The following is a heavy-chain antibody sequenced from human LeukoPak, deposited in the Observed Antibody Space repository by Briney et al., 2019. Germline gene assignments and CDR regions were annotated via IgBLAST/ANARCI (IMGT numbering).Heavy chain of an antibody. J-gene: IGHJ3*02. CDR3: AREGTRDFDWQNHAFDI. Sequence: GGSLRVSCAASGFTFSSYSMNWVRQAPGKGLEWVSSISSSSSYIYYADSVKGRFTISRDNAKNSLYLQMNSLRAEDTAVYYCAREGTRDFDWQNHAFDIWGQGTMVTVSS. D-gene: IGHD3-9*01. V-gene: IGHV3-21*01. CDR1: GFTFSSYS. CDR2: ISSSSSYI.